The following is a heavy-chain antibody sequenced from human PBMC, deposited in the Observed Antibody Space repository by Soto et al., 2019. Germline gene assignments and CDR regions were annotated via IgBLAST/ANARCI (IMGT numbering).Heavy chain of an antibody. V-gene: IGHV1-18*01. CDR2: ISPYNGDT. CDR1: GYTFTNYA. J-gene: IGHJ4*02. Sequence: QVQLVQSGAEVKRPGASVKVSCKASGYTFTNYAVNWVRQAPGQGLEWMGWISPYNGDTNYTQHLQGRVTMTTDTSTSTACMELRSLRSDDTAVYYCARDQSSAYWGQGTQVTVSS. CDR3: ARDQSSAY.